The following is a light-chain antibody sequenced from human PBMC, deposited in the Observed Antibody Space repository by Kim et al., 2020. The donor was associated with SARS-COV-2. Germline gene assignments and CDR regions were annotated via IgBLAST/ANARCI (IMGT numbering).Light chain of an antibody. CDR2: LNSDGSH. V-gene: IGLV4-69*01. Sequence: QPVLTQSPSASASLGASVKLTCTLSSGHSSYAIAWHQQQPEKGHRYLMKLNSDGSHSKGDGIPDRFSGSSSGAERYLTISSLQSEDEADYYCQTWDTGIKMFGGGTQLTVL. CDR1: SGHSSYA. J-gene: IGLJ3*02. CDR3: QTWDTGIKM.